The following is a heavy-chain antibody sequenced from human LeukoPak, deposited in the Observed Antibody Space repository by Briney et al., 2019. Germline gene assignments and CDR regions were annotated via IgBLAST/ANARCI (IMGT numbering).Heavy chain of an antibody. Sequence: SAKVSCKASGGTFSNYAISWVRQAPGQGPEWMGGIIPIFGTTNYAQKFQGRVRITADKSTTTAYMELSSLRSEDTAVYYCARARFPYYRLSGSDYYYMDVWGKGTTVTVSS. J-gene: IGHJ6*03. V-gene: IGHV1-69*06. CDR3: ARARFPYYRLSGSDYYYMDV. D-gene: IGHD3-10*01. CDR2: IIPIFGTT. CDR1: GGTFSNYA.